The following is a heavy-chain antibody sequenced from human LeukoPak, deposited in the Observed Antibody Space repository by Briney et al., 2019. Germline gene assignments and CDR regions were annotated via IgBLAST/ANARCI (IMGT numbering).Heavy chain of an antibody. D-gene: IGHD3-22*01. CDR2: ISYDGSNK. V-gene: IGHV3-30-3*01. Sequence: GRSLRLSCAASGFTFSSYAMHWVRQAPGKGLEWVAVISYDGSNKYYADSVKGRFTISRDNSKNTLYLQMNGLRAEDTAVYYCARDLITMIVVVMGPYGMDVWGQGTTVTVSS. CDR3: ARDLITMIVVVMGPYGMDV. CDR1: GFTFSSYA. J-gene: IGHJ6*02.